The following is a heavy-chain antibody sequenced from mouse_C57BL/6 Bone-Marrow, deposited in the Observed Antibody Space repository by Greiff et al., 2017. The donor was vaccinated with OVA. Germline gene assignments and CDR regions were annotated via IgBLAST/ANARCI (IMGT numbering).Heavy chain of an antibody. D-gene: IGHD2-4*01. CDR3: ARSRRLRRAWFAY. J-gene: IGHJ3*01. V-gene: IGHV1-20*01. Sequence: EVKVEESGPELVKPGDSVKISCKASGYSFTGYFMNWVMQSHGKSLEWIGRINPYNGDTFYNQKFKGKATLTVDKSSSTAHMELRSLTSEDSAVYYCARSRRLRRAWFAYWGQGTLVTVSA. CDR2: INPYNGDT. CDR1: GYSFTGYF.